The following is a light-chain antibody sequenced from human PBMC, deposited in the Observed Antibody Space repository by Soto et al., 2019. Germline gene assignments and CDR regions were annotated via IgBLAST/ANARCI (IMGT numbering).Light chain of an antibody. CDR3: QQYYSTLIT. J-gene: IGKJ5*01. CDR2: WAS. Sequence: DIVMTQSPDSLAVSLGERATINCKSSQSVLYSSNNKNYLACYQQKPGQPPKLLIYWASTRESGVPDRFSGSGSGTDFTLTISSLQAEDVAVYYCQQYYSTLITFGQGTRLESK. V-gene: IGKV4-1*01. CDR1: QSVLYSSNNKNY.